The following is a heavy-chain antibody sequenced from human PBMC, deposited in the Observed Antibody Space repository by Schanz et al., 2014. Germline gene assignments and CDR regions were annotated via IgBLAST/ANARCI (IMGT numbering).Heavy chain of an antibody. CDR3: ARAEINSGYARYYYGMDV. J-gene: IGHJ6*02. V-gene: IGHV4-61*08. Sequence: QVQLQESGPRLVKPSQTLSLTCTVSGGSISSGAYSWSWIRQPPGKRPEWIGYIYYSGSTNYNPSLKSRVTISVDTSKNQFSLKLSSVTAADTAVYYCARAEINSGYARYYYGMDVWGQGTTVTVSS. D-gene: IGHD5-12*01. CDR1: GGSISSGAYS. CDR2: IYYSGST.